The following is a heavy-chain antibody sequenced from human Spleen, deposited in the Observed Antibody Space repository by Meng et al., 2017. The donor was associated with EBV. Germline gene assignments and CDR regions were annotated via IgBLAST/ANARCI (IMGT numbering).Heavy chain of an antibody. V-gene: IGHV4-4*02. CDR1: RGSVRSPNW. J-gene: IGHJ1*01. D-gene: IGHD2-8*01. CDR3: ARVGSDYANFQV. Sequence: QVQLQASCPRRLKPSGPLSLTCAVSRGSVRSPNWWSWVGQPPGKGLAWIGEVYPSGNTNYNPSLKSRVTISVDKTKNQFSMNLSSVTAADTAIYYCARVGSDYANFQVWGPGTLVTVSS. CDR2: VYPSGNT.